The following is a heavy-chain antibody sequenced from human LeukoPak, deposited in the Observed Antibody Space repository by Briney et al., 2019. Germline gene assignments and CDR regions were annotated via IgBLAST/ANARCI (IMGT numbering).Heavy chain of an antibody. V-gene: IGHV3-48*03. J-gene: IGHJ6*02. CDR2: ISSSGSTI. Sequence: GGSLRLSCAASGFTFSSYEMNWVRQAPGKGPEWVSYISSSGSTIYYADSVKGRFTISRDNAKNSLYLQMNSLRAEDTAVYYCARDELDYYDSSGFYYGMDVWGQGTTVTVSS. CDR3: ARDELDYYDSSGFYYGMDV. D-gene: IGHD3-22*01. CDR1: GFTFSSYE.